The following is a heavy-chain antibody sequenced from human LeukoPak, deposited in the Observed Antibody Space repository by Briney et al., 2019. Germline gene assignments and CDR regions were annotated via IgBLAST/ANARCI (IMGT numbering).Heavy chain of an antibody. CDR1: GGSISSYY. CDR3: ARGGLDPSYFDY. J-gene: IGHJ4*02. CDR2: IYTSGST. V-gene: IGHV4-4*07. D-gene: IGHD6-19*01. Sequence: SETLSLTCTVSGGSISSYYWSWIRQPAGRGLEWIGRIYTSGSTNYNPSLKSRVTMSVDTSKNQFSLKLSSVTAADTAVYYCARGGLDPSYFDYWGQGTLVTVSS.